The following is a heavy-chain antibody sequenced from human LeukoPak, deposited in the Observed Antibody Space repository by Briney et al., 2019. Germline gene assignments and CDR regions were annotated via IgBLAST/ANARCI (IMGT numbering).Heavy chain of an antibody. CDR2: MNPNSGNT. Sequence: GASVKVSCKASGYTFTSYDINWVRQATGQGLEWMGWMNPNSGNTGYAQKFQGRVTMTRNTSISTAYMELSSLRSEDTAVYYCALAIKYGSGRHDAFDIWGQGTMVTVSS. CDR1: GYTFTSYD. V-gene: IGHV1-8*01. D-gene: IGHD3-10*01. CDR3: ALAIKYGSGRHDAFDI. J-gene: IGHJ3*02.